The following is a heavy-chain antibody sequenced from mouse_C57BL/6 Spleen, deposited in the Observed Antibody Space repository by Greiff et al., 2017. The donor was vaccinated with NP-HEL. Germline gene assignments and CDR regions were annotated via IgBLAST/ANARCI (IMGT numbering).Heavy chain of an antibody. CDR1: GYTFTDYY. CDR2: INPNNGGT. Sequence: VQLQQSGPELVKPGASVKISCKASGYTFTDYYMNWVKQSHGKSLEWIGDINPNNGGTSYNQKFKGKATLTVDKSSSTAYMELRSLTSEDSAVYYCARRGLYYDYDESFDYWGQGTTLTVSS. D-gene: IGHD2-4*01. J-gene: IGHJ2*01. CDR3: ARRGLYYDYDESFDY. V-gene: IGHV1-26*01.